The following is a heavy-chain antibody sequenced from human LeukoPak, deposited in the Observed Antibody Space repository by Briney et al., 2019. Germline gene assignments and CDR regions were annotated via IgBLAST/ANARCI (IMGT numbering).Heavy chain of an antibody. CDR2: ISGSGAST. J-gene: IGHJ4*02. CDR1: GFIVSNNY. CDR3: AKDVGKWESLHFFDY. V-gene: IGHV3-23*01. Sequence: GGSLRLSCAASGFIVSNNYMSWVRQAPGKGLEWISGISGSGASTYYADSVTGWFTISRDNSRNTLYLQMNSLRGDDTAVYYCAKDVGKWESLHFFDYWGQGTLVTVSS. D-gene: IGHD1-26*01.